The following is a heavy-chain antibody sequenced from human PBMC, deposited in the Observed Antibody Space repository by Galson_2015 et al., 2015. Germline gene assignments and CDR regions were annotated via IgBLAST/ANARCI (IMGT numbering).Heavy chain of an antibody. J-gene: IGHJ4*02. CDR3: AKLFGTWYGIGY. D-gene: IGHD6-13*01. CDR1: GFTVSSNY. CDR2: ITGSSDYI. V-gene: IGHV3-23*01. Sequence: SLRLSCAASGFTVSSNYMSWVRRAPGKGLEWVSAITGSSDYIYYADSVKGRFTISRDNSKKTLYMQMNNLRAEDTAVYYCAKLFGTWYGIGYWGQGTLVTVSS.